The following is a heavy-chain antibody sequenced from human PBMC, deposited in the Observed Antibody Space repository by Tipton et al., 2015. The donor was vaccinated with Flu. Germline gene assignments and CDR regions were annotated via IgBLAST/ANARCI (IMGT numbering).Heavy chain of an antibody. CDR3: ASSVVITQSTYYYYGMDV. D-gene: IGHD3-22*01. CDR1: GFTFDDYA. Sequence: SLRLSCAASGFTFDDYAMHWVRQAPGKGLEWVSLISRDGGSTYYADSVKGRFTISRDNSKNSLYLQMNSLRAEDTALYYCASSVVITQSTYYYYGMDVWGQGTTVTVSS. J-gene: IGHJ6*02. CDR2: ISRDGGST. V-gene: IGHV3-43D*04.